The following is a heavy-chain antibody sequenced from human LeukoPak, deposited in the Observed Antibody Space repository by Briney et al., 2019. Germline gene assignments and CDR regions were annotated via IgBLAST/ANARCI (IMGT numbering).Heavy chain of an antibody. J-gene: IGHJ4*02. CDR2: INPGGGST. CDR1: GNTFTNYY. D-gene: IGHD1-14*01. CDR3: ARPSLPGNNLLYFDY. V-gene: IGHV1-46*01. Sequence: ASVKVSCKASGNTFTNYYMHWVRQTPGQGLEWMGIINPGGGSTSYAQRFQGRVTMTRDTSTSTVYMELSSLRSEDTAVYYCARPSLPGNNLLYFDYWGQGTLVSVSS.